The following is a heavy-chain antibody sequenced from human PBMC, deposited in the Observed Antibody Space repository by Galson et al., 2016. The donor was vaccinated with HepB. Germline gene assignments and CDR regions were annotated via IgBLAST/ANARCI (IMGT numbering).Heavy chain of an antibody. CDR1: GITFRDYA. V-gene: IGHV3-33*01. CDR3: ARGGSITPNGS. J-gene: IGHJ4*02. Sequence: SLRLSCAVSGITFRDYAMHWIRLAPGKGLEWMAAIRYDGSQKHYADSVKGRFTISRDNSNSTLYLQMSSLRAEDTAVYYCARGGSITPNGSWGRGTLVTVSS. CDR2: IRYDGSQK. D-gene: IGHD3-10*01.